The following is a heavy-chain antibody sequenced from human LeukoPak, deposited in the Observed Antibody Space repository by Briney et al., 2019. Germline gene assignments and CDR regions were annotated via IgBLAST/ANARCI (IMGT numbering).Heavy chain of an antibody. CDR3: AREEGGSYSNY. J-gene: IGHJ4*02. D-gene: IGHD1-26*01. CDR2: ISSSSSYI. Sequence: GGSLRLSCAASGFTFSDYYMSWIRQAPGKGLEWVSSISSSSSYIYYADSVKGRFTISRDNAKNSLYLQMNSLRAEDTAVYYCAREEGGSYSNYWGQGTLVTVSS. V-gene: IGHV3-11*06. CDR1: GFTFSDYY.